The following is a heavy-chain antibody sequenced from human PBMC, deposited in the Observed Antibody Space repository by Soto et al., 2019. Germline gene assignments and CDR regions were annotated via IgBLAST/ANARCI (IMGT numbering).Heavy chain of an antibody. CDR1: GYTFTGYY. D-gene: IGHD2-15*01. J-gene: IGHJ6*02. V-gene: IGHV1-2*04. CDR2: INPNSGGT. Sequence: ASVKVSCKASGYTFTGYYMHWVRQAPGQGLEWMGWINPNSGGTNYAQKFQGWVTMTRDTSISTAYMELSRLRSDDTAVYYCARDGESGETDYYYYGMDVWGQGTTVTVSS. CDR3: ARDGESGETDYYYYGMDV.